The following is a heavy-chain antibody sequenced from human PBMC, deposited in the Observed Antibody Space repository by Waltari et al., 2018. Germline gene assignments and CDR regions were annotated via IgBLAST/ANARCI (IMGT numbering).Heavy chain of an antibody. V-gene: IGHV1-24*01. CDR1: GYTLTELS. J-gene: IGHJ4*02. D-gene: IGHD6-19*01. Sequence: QVQLVQSGAEVKKPGASVKVSCKVSGYTLTELSMHWVRQAPGKGREWVGGFASEDGETSYARKFQGRVTMTEDTSTDTAYMELSSLRSEDTAVYYCATRRYSSGSGNFDYWGQGTLVTVSS. CDR3: ATRRYSSGSGNFDY. CDR2: FASEDGET.